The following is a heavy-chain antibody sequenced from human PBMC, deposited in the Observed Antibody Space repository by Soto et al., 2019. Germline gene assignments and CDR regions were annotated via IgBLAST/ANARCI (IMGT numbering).Heavy chain of an antibody. V-gene: IGHV3-48*01. CDR1: GFTFSTFS. D-gene: IGHD2-2*01. CDR3: ARMSSSISPGC. J-gene: IGHJ4*02. Sequence: GGSLRLSCAASGFTFSTFSMNWVRQAPGKGLEWVSYINSTGTIKYYAGSVKGRFTISRDNAKNSLYLQMNSLRAEDTAVYYCARMSSSISPGCWGQGTLVTVSS. CDR2: INSTGTIK.